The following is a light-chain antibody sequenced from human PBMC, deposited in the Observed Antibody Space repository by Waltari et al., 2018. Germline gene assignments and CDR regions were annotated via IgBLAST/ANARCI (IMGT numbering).Light chain of an antibody. J-gene: IGLJ1*01. CDR2: DVS. V-gene: IGLV2-11*01. Sequence: QSALTQPRSVSGSPGQSVTFSCTGTSRDVGAYNYVSWYQQYPGKAPKLMIFDVSKRPSGVPDRFFGSKSGNTASLTISGLQAEDEADYYCSSYAGGYTYVFGTGTRVTVL. CDR3: SSYAGGYTYV. CDR1: SRDVGAYNY.